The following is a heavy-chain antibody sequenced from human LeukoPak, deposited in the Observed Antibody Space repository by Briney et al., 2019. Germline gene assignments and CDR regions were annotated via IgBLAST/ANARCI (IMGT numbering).Heavy chain of an antibody. V-gene: IGHV1-18*01. CDR1: GFTFTNYD. CDR3: ARSVYYDILTGPSYYYYGMDV. CDR2: MNPINGNT. D-gene: IGHD3-9*01. J-gene: IGHJ6*02. Sequence: ASVKVSCKATGFTFTNYDINWVRQATGQGLEWMGWMNPINGNTNYAQKLQGRVTMTTDTSTSTAYMELRSLRSDDTAVYYCARSVYYDILTGPSYYYYGMDVWGQGTTVTVSS.